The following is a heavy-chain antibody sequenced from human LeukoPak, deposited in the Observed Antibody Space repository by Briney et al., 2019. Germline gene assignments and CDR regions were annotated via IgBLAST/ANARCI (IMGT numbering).Heavy chain of an antibody. J-gene: IGHJ6*03. V-gene: IGHV4-61*01. CDR2: IYYSGST. D-gene: IGHD3-10*01. Sequence: TSETLSLTCTVSGYSISSSYYWGWIRQPPGKGLEWIGYIYYSGSTNYNPSLKSRVTISVDTSKNQFSLNLTSVTAADTAVYYCARVERGFYMDVWGKGTTVTISS. CDR3: ARVERGFYMDV. CDR1: GYSISSSYY.